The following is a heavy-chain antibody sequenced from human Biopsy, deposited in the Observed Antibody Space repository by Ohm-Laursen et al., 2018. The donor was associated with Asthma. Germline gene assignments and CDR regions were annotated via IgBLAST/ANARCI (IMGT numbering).Heavy chain of an antibody. CDR1: GDSFSNYA. V-gene: IGHV1-69*13. CDR2: LIPVLGTP. CDR3: ARGYSGSDRIVYYHSGLEV. Sequence: VKISCKVSGDSFSNYAISWVRQAPGQGLEWMGGLIPVLGTPDHAQMFEGRVTITADESTSTAYMELSSLSSEDTAVYYCARGYSGSDRIVYYHSGLEVWGQGTTVTVSS. J-gene: IGHJ6*02. D-gene: IGHD5-12*01.